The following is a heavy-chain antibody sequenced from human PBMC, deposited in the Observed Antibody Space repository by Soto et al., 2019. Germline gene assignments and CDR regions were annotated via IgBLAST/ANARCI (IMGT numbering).Heavy chain of an antibody. CDR2: ISSSGSTI. CDR3: ARFGGQLLGSVDV. J-gene: IGHJ6*02. CDR1: GFTFSSYE. D-gene: IGHD2-2*01. V-gene: IGHV3-48*03. Sequence: PGGSLRLSCAASGFTFSSYEMNWVRQAPGKGLEWVSYISSSGSTIYYADSVKGRFTISRDNAKNSLYLQMNSLRAEDTAVYYCARFGGQLLGSVDVWGQGTTVTVSS.